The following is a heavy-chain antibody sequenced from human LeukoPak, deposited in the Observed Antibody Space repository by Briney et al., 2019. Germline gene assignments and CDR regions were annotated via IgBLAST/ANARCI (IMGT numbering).Heavy chain of an antibody. J-gene: IGHJ4*02. V-gene: IGHV3-23*01. CDR2: ISGSGGRT. CDR3: VNSKSPVRYYFDY. Sequence: PGGSLRLSCAASGFTFSSYAMSWVRQAPGKGLEWVSAISGSGGRTYYADSVKGRFTISRDNSKNTLYLQMNSLRAEDTAVYYCVNSKSPVRYYFDYWGQGTLVTVSS. CDR1: GFTFSSYA.